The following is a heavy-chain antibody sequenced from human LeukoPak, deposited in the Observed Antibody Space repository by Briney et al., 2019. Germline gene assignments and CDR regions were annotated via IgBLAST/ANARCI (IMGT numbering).Heavy chain of an antibody. D-gene: IGHD3-3*01. V-gene: IGHV3-21*01. J-gene: IGHJ4*02. Sequence: GGSLRLSCAASGFTFSSYSMNWVRQAPGKGLEWVSSISSSSSYIYYADSVKGRFTISRDNAKNSLYLQMNSLRAEDTAVYYCAREPFGDGRFDYWGQGTLVTVSS. CDR2: ISSSSSYI. CDR3: AREPFGDGRFDY. CDR1: GFTFSSYS.